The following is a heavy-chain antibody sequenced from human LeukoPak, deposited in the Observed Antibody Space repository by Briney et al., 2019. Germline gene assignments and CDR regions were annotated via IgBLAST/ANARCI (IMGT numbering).Heavy chain of an antibody. J-gene: IGHJ6*03. V-gene: IGHV4-59*01. CDR3: ARSPYYYYMNV. Sequence: SETLSLTCTVSGGSISSYYWSWIRQPPGKGLEWIGYIYYSGSTNYNPSLKSRVTISVDTSKNQFSLKLSSVTAADTAVYYCARSPYYYYMNVWGKGTTVTVSS. CDR2: IYYSGST. CDR1: GGSISSYY.